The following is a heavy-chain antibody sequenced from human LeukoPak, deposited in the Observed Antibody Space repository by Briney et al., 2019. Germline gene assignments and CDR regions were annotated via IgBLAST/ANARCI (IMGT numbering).Heavy chain of an antibody. Sequence: PGGSLRLFCSASGFTFSNYAMHWVRQAPGKGLEYVSVISSTGGSTYYADSVKGRFTVSRDNSKNTLYLQMSSLRAEDTAVYYCVKECLVIINYYFDYWGQGTLVTVSS. CDR3: VKECLVIINYYFDY. D-gene: IGHD3-22*01. CDR1: GFTFSNYA. CDR2: ISSTGGST. J-gene: IGHJ4*02. V-gene: IGHV3-64D*06.